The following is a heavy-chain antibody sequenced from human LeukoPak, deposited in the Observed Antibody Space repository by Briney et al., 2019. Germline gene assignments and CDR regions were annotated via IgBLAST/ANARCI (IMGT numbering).Heavy chain of an antibody. CDR3: VTRDGVSDGFFNFDY. D-gene: IGHD5-24*01. V-gene: IGHV7-4-1*02. Sequence: AAVKVSCKASGYTFSNYAMNWVRQAPGQGLEWMGWNNTNTGNPTYAQGFTGRFVFSLDTSVSTAYLQISSLKAEDTAVYYCVTRDGVSDGFFNFDYWGQGTLVTVSS. J-gene: IGHJ4*02. CDR2: NNTNTGNP. CDR1: GYTFSNYA.